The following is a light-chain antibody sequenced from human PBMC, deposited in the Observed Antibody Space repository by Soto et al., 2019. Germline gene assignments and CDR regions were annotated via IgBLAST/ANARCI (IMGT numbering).Light chain of an antibody. CDR3: QQYDGSPPFT. CDR1: QSVSRSY. Sequence: EIVLTQSPGTLSLSPGERATLSCRASQSVSRSYLAWYQQKPGQAPRLLISGASSRATGIPDRFSGSGSGTDFTLTISKLEPEDSAVYYCQQYDGSPPFTFGPGTKVDIK. J-gene: IGKJ3*01. CDR2: GAS. V-gene: IGKV3-20*01.